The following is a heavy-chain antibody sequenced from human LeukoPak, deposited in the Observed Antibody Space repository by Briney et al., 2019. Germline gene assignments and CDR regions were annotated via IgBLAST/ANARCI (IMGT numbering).Heavy chain of an antibody. Sequence: SETLSLTCTVSGGSISSYYWSWIRQPPGKGLEWIGYIYYSGSTNYNPSLKSRVTISVDTSKNQFSLHLNSVTPEDTAVYYCARRLTQYDCFDPWGQGILVTVSS. V-gene: IGHV4-59*12. D-gene: IGHD2-2*01. J-gene: IGHJ5*02. CDR3: ARRLTQYDCFDP. CDR2: IYYSGST. CDR1: GGSISSYY.